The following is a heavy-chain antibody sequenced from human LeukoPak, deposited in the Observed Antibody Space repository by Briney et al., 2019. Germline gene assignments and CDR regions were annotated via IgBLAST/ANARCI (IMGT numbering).Heavy chain of an antibody. Sequence: SETLSLTCTVSGASVVSYYWNWIRQPPGKALEWIASVYYTGSTKYNPSLRSRGTISVDTSKNQITLRLSSVTAADAAVYYCARRVHGSGSYYFDYWGQGTLATVSS. CDR3: ARRVHGSGSYYFDY. CDR1: GASVVSYY. V-gene: IGHV4-59*02. D-gene: IGHD3-10*01. CDR2: VYYTGST. J-gene: IGHJ4*02.